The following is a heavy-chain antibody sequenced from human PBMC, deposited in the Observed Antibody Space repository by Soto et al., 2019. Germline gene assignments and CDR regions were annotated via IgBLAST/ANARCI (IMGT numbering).Heavy chain of an antibody. CDR2: INTYNGNT. CDR1: GYTFSSYG. D-gene: IGHD2-21*02. Sequence: ASVKVSCKASGYTFSSYGISWVRQAPGQGLEWMGWINTYNGNTNYVRKLQGRVTMTTDTSTSTAYMELRSLRSDDTAVYYCARSHIVVVTARYGMDVWDQGTTVTVSS. CDR3: ARSHIVVVTARYGMDV. J-gene: IGHJ6*02. V-gene: IGHV1-18*01.